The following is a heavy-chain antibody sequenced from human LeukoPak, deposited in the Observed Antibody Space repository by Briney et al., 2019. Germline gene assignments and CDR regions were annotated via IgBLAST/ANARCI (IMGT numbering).Heavy chain of an antibody. CDR3: ARGTGVWYFDL. J-gene: IGHJ2*01. CDR1: GGTISSYC. Sequence: SETLSLTCTVSGGTISSYCWSWIRQPPGKGLEWIGYIYYSESTNYNPSLKSRVTISIDTSKNQFSLKLTSVTAADTAVYYCARGTGVWYFDLWGRGTLVTVSS. D-gene: IGHD1/OR15-1a*01. V-gene: IGHV4-59*01. CDR2: IYYSEST.